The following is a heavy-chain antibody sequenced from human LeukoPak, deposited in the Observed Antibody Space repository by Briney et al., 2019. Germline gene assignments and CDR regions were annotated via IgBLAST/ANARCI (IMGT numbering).Heavy chain of an antibody. Sequence: GGSLRLSCAASGFTFSDYYMSWIRQAPGKGLEWVSQINSGGTTYYAESVKGRFTISRDNSKNTLYLQMNSLRAEDTAVYHCARNKGVYGSGSYDNWGPGTLVTVSS. CDR2: INSGGTT. CDR1: GFTFSDYY. D-gene: IGHD3-10*01. V-gene: IGHV3-53*01. CDR3: ARNKGVYGSGSYDN. J-gene: IGHJ4*02.